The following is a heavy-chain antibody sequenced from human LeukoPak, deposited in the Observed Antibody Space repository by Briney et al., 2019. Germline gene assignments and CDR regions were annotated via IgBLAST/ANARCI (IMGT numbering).Heavy chain of an antibody. CDR1: GGSISSYY. Sequence: SETLSLTCTVSGGSISSYYWSWIRQPAGKGLEWIGRIYTSGSTNYNPSLKSRVTMSVDTSKNQFSLKLSSVTAADTAVYYCAREDVVVVAAGDDAFDIWGQGTMVTVSS. D-gene: IGHD2-15*01. CDR2: IYTSGST. V-gene: IGHV4-4*07. CDR3: AREDVVVVAAGDDAFDI. J-gene: IGHJ3*02.